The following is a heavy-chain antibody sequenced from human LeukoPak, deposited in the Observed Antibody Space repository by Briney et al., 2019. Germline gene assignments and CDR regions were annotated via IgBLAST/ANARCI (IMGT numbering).Heavy chain of an antibody. J-gene: IGHJ4*02. D-gene: IGHD3-22*01. Sequence: GGSLRLSCAASGFTFSDHYIDWVRQAPGKGLEWVGRSRDKGNSYTTAYAASVRGRFTISRDDSKNSLYLQMNSLKTEDTAVYYCTRHNYYEDGFDYWGQGTLVTVSS. CDR1: GFTFSDHY. CDR3: TRHNYYEDGFDY. V-gene: IGHV3-72*01. CDR2: SRDKGNSYTT.